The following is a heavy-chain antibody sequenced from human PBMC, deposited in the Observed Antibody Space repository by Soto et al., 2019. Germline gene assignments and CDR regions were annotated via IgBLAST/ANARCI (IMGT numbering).Heavy chain of an antibody. J-gene: IGHJ4*02. Sequence: VGSLRLSCVTSGFTFSSFDMDWVRQAPGKGLEWVSSIHRASTYIYYADSVRGRFTISRDNAKSSLYLQMNSLTVEDTAVYYCARRAVTTYHFFDYWGQGALVTVSS. CDR2: IHRASTYI. V-gene: IGHV3-21*06. CDR1: GFTFSSFD. CDR3: ARRAVTTYHFFDY. D-gene: IGHD4-17*01.